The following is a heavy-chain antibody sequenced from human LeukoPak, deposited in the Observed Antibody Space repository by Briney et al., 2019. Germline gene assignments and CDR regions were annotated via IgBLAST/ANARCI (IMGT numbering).Heavy chain of an antibody. CDR1: GFTFGKYW. V-gene: IGHV3-7*03. D-gene: IGHD3-3*01. J-gene: IGHJ4*02. Sequence: GGSLRLSCVASGFTFGKYWMSWVSQAPGKGLEWVANIKLDGSEKNYVDSVKGRFTISRDNTKNSLYLQMNSLRVEDTAVFYCARDQYDTWSRRGNFDSWGQGTLVIVSS. CDR3: ARDQYDTWSRRGNFDS. CDR2: IKLDGSEK.